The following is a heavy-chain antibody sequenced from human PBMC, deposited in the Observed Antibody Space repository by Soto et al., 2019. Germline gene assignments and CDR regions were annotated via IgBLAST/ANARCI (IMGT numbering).Heavy chain of an antibody. J-gene: IGHJ5*02. V-gene: IGHV2-26*01. CDR3: ARRHLAVAVSPWFDP. CDR1: GLSITDSEMG. D-gene: IGHD6-19*01. Sequence: QVTLKESGPVLVKPTETLTLRCTVSGLSITDSEMGVSWISQPPGQPLEWLAHIDSSGEKSYRTFLKSRLAISKDTSKSQIVLTMTNMDSADTATYYCARRHLAVAVSPWFDPWGQGIPVTVSS. CDR2: IDSSGEK.